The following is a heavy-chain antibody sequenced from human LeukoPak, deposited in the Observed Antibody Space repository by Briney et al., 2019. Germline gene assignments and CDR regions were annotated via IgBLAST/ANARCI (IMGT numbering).Heavy chain of an antibody. V-gene: IGHV3-21*01. CDR2: ISSSSSYI. Sequence: GGSLRLSCAASGFTFSSYSMNWVRQAPGKGLEWVSSISSSSSYIYYADSVKGRFTISRDNAKNSLYLQMNSLRAEDTAVYYCARDFYCSSTSCYFDYWGQGTLVTVSS. J-gene: IGHJ4*02. CDR1: GFTFSSYS. D-gene: IGHD2-2*01. CDR3: ARDFYCSSTSCYFDY.